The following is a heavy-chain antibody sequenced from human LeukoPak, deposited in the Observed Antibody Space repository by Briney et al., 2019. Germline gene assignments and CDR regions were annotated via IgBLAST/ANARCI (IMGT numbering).Heavy chain of an antibody. Sequence: ASVKVSCKVSGYTLTALSMHWVRQAPGKGREWMGGFDPEDGETVYAQKFQGRVTMTEDTSTDTAYMELSSLRSEDTAVYYCATPYYDSSGYTFDYWGQGTLVTVSS. CDR1: GYTLTALS. CDR3: ATPYYDSSGYTFDY. D-gene: IGHD3-22*01. J-gene: IGHJ4*02. V-gene: IGHV1-24*01. CDR2: FDPEDGET.